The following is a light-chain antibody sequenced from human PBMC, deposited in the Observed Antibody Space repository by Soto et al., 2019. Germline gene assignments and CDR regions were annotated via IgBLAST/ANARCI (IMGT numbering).Light chain of an antibody. CDR1: QSLLHSNGYNY. V-gene: IGKV2-28*01. CDR3: MQALQTSFT. J-gene: IGKJ3*01. CDR2: LGS. Sequence: DIVMTQSPLSLPVTPGEPASISCRSSQSLLHSNGYNYLDWYLQKPGQSPQLLIYLGSNRASGVPDRFSGSGSGTDFTLKISRVEAEDVGDYYCMQALQTSFTFGPG.